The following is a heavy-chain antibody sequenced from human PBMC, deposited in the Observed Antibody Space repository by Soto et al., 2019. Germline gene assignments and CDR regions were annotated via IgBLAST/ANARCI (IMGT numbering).Heavy chain of an antibody. V-gene: IGHV1-18*01. CDR1: GYSFTTYG. CDR2: ISAYNGNT. CDR3: AREGPAPYYYYGMDV. Sequence: QVQLVQSGGEVKKPGASVKVSCKTSGYSFTTYGITWVRQAPGQGLEGMGWISAYNGNTNYAQKLQGRVTMTTDTSTSTAYMGLRSLRSDDTAVYYCAREGPAPYYYYGMDVWGQGSTVTVSS. J-gene: IGHJ6*02.